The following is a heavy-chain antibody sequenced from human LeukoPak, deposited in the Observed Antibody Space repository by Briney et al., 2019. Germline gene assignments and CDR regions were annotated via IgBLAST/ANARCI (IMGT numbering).Heavy chain of an antibody. CDR2: INPNSGDT. V-gene: IGHV1-2*02. J-gene: IGHJ4*02. Sequence: ASVKVSCKASGYIFSGYYMHWVRQAPGQGLEWMGWINPNSGDTNYAQKFQGRVTMTRDTSISTAYMELSRLRSDDTAVYYCARVRYRLAETYIDYWGQGTLVTVSS. CDR1: GYIFSGYY. CDR3: ARVRYRLAETYIDY. D-gene: IGHD3-16*01.